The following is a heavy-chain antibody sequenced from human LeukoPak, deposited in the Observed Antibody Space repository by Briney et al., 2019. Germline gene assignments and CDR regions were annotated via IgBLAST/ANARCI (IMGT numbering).Heavy chain of an antibody. D-gene: IGHD1-26*01. J-gene: IGHJ6*02. CDR2: IYSGGST. V-gene: IGHV3-53*01. CDR3: ANLSPLDSGSYSYYYGMDV. CDR1: GFIVSSNY. Sequence: GGSLRLSCAASGFIVSSNYMSWVRQAPGKGLEWVSVIYSGGSTFYADSVRGRFTISRDNSKNTLYLQMNSLRAEDTAVYYCANLSPLDSGSYSYYYGMDVWGQGTTVTVSS.